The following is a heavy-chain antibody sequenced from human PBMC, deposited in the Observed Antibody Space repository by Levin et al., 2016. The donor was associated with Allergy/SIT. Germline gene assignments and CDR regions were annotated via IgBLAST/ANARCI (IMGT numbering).Heavy chain of an antibody. CDR2: IYWHDEK. CDR3: ARRIYGSGWFDP. V-gene: IGHV2-5*01. D-gene: IGHD3-10*01. CDR1: GFSLSTAGVG. J-gene: IGHJ5*02. Sequence: SGPTLMKPTQTLTLTCTFSGFSLSTAGVGVGWIRQPPGKALEWLALIYWHDEKRYSASLKSRLNITKDTSRNQVVLTMTNMDPVDTATFYCARRIYGSGWFDPWGQGTLVTVSS.